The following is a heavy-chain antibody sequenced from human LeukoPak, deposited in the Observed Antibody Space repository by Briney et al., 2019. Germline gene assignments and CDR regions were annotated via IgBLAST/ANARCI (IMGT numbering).Heavy chain of an antibody. J-gene: IGHJ3*02. CDR3: AKARSGVSWAFDI. V-gene: IGHV3-30*02. CDR2: MWYDGKNE. D-gene: IGHD3-10*01. Sequence: GGSLRLSCVNSGFTFSNYGMHWVRQAPGKGLEWVAFMWYDGKNEYYADSVKGRFTISRDNSKNTLYLQMNGLRPEDTATYFCAKARSGVSWAFDIWGQGTMVTVS. CDR1: GFTFSNYG.